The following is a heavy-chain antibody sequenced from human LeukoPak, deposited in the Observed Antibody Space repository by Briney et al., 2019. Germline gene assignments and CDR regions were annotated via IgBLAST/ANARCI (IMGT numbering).Heavy chain of an antibody. V-gene: IGHV4-39*01. CDR2: VYYSGST. D-gene: IGHD3-22*01. CDR3: ARQTYYYDSSGYYHYYFDY. Sequence: SETLSLTCTVSGGSISSSSYYWGWIRQPPGKGLEWIGSVYYSGSTYYNPSLKSRVTISVDTSKNQFSLKLSSVTAADTAVYYCARQTYYYDSSGYYHYYFDYWGQGTLVTVSS. J-gene: IGHJ4*02. CDR1: GGSISSSSYY.